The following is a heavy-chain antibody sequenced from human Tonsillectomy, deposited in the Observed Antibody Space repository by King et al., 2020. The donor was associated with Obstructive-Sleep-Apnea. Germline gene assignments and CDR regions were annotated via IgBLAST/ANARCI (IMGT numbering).Heavy chain of an antibody. V-gene: IGHV3-30*02. D-gene: IGHD3-16*01. CDR3: AKMGDN. Sequence: VQLVESGGGVVQPGGSLRLSCAASGFTFSSYDLHWVRQAPGKGLEWVAFIRYDGSNKYYVDSVKGRFTISRDNSKNTLYLLMNSLGAEDTAVYYCAKMGDNWGQGTLVTVSS. J-gene: IGHJ4*02. CDR1: GFTFSSYD. CDR2: IRYDGSNK.